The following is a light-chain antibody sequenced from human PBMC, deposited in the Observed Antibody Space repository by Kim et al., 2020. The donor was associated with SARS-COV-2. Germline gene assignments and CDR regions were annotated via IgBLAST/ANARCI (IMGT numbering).Light chain of an antibody. CDR3: QVWDTTIDHVL. V-gene: IGLV3-21*04. CDR1: NIGSKS. CDR2: YNN. J-gene: IGLJ2*01. Sequence: APGKTARNTCGGNNIGSKSVNWYQQKPGQAPVLVIYYNNNRPSGIPERFSGSNSGNTATLAISRVKAGDEADYYCQVWDTTIDHVLFGGGTQLTVL.